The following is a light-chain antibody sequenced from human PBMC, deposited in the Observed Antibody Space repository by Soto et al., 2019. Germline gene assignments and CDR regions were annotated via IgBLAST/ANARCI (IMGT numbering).Light chain of an antibody. CDR3: HQYDSYPYT. Sequence: DIQVTQSPSSLSASVGDRVTITCRASQSISTYLNWYQQRAGKAPTALIFDASNSEKGVPSRFSGSGSGTEFTLIISGLQPEDFATYYCHQYDSYPYTFGQGTRLEIK. CDR1: QSISTY. J-gene: IGKJ5*01. CDR2: DAS. V-gene: IGKV1-5*01.